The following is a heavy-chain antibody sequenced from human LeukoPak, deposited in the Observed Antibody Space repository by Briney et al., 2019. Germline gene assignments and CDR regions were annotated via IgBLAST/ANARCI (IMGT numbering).Heavy chain of an antibody. Sequence: PGGSLRLSCAASGFTFSDYGMHWVRQAPGKGLEWVAFIRNDGSYEYYPDSVKGRFTISRDNSRNALFLQMNSLRAEDTAVYYCARGYSYGLLDAFDIWGQGTMVTVSS. CDR1: GFTFSDYG. CDR3: ARGYSYGLLDAFDI. CDR2: IRNDGSYE. D-gene: IGHD5-18*01. J-gene: IGHJ3*02. V-gene: IGHV3-30*02.